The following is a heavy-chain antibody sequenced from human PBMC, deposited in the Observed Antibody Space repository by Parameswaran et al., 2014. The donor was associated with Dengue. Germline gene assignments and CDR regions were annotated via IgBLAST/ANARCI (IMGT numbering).Heavy chain of an antibody. CDR2: INPNSGGT. J-gene: IGHJ3*02. D-gene: IGHD1-26*01. V-gene: IGHV1-2*02. CDR3: ARDLGEPTAFDI. Sequence: WVRQAPGQGLEWMGWINPNSGGTNYAQKFQGRVTMTRDTSISTAYMELSRLRSDDTAVYYCARDLGEPTAFDIWGQGTMVTVSS.